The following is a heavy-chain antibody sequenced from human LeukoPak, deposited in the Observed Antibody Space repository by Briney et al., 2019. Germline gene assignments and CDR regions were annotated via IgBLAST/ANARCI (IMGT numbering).Heavy chain of an antibody. CDR3: ALLAVASDFDY. CDR1: GFPFSFYE. Sequence: GGSLRLSCAVSGFPFSFYEMNWVRQAPGKGLEWGSNIGSSGTTTYYADSVKGRFSISRDNAKNSLYLRMNSLRVEDTVVYYCALLAVASDFDYWGQGALVTVSS. D-gene: IGHD6-19*01. CDR2: IGSSGTTT. V-gene: IGHV3-48*03. J-gene: IGHJ4*02.